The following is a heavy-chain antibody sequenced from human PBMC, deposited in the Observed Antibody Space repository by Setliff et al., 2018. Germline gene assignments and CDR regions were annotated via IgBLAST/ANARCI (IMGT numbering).Heavy chain of an antibody. V-gene: IGHV4-39*01. CDR3: ARTGTYRYFDY. D-gene: IGHD1-26*01. CDR2: IHYSGTT. CDR1: DDSFYSDYYF. Sequence: SETLSLTCSVSDDSFYSDYYFWGWIRQPPGKGLEWIGRIHYSGTTYYNASLKSRVTMSVDTSKNQFSLNLSSVTAADTAVYYCARTGTYRYFDYWGQGALVTVSS. J-gene: IGHJ4*02.